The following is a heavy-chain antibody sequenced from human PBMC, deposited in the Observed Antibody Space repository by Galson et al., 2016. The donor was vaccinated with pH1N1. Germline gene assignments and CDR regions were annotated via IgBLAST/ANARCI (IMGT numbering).Heavy chain of an antibody. CDR2: FSGSGSGT. Sequence: SLRLSCAASGFSFSNYAMHWVRQAPGKGLEWVSAFSGSGSGTYYADSVKGRFTISRDNSKNTLYLQMNSLRADDTAVDYCARDMVRGTPTWGNFDYLGRCTSSGIKPKDTLYLKMNTLRADDTAVYYCARDMVRGPPQWGYFDYWGRGTLVTVSS. D-gene: IGHD3-10*01. CDR3: ARDMVRGTPTWGNFDYLGRCTSSGIKPKDTLYLKMNTLRADDTAVYYCARDMVRGPPQWGYFDY. CDR1: GFSFSNYA. J-gene: IGHJ4*02. V-gene: IGHV3-23*01.